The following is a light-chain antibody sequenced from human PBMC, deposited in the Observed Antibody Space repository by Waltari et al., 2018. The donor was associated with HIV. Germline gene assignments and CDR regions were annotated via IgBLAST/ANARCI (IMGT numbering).Light chain of an antibody. Sequence: SVLTQPPSASGTPGQRVTISCSGSPSNIGSNDVFWYQHRPGAAPKLLIHRNNQRPSGVPDRFSGSTSGTSASLAISGLRSEDEADYYCVAWDDSLRGVVFGGGTKVAAL. J-gene: IGLJ2*01. CDR2: RNN. V-gene: IGLV1-47*01. CDR1: PSNIGSND. CDR3: VAWDDSLRGVV.